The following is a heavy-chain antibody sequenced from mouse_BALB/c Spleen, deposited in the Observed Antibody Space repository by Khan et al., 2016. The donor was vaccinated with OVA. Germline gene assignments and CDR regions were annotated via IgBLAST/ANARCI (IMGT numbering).Heavy chain of an antibody. CDR2: IYLYNGGT. V-gene: IGHV1S29*02. J-gene: IGHJ2*01. CDR3: ARSRGPGYDYCFDY. Sequence: VQLKESGPELVKPGASVKISCKASGYTFTDYNMHWVKQSHGKSLEWIGYIYLYNGGTGYNQKFKSKATLTVDNSSRTAYMALRSLTSEDSAVYYCARSRGPGYDYCFDYWGQGTTLTVSS. CDR1: GYTFTDYN. D-gene: IGHD2-4*01.